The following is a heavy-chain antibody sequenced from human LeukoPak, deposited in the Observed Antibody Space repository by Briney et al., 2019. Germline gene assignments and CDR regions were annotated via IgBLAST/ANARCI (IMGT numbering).Heavy chain of an antibody. J-gene: IGHJ4*02. Sequence: GGSLRLSCAASGFTFSSYSMNWVRQAPGKGLEWVSSISSSSSYIYYADSVKGRFTISRDNAVNSLYLQMNSLRAEDTAVYYCARDIYCTNTVCYFDSWGQGTLVTVSS. CDR1: GFTFSSYS. CDR3: ARDIYCTNTVCYFDS. V-gene: IGHV3-21*01. CDR2: ISSSSSYI. D-gene: IGHD2-8*01.